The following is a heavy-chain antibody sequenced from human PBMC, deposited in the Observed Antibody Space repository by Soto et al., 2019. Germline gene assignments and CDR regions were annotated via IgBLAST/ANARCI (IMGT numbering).Heavy chain of an antibody. V-gene: IGHV4-34*01. Sequence: QVQLQQWGAGLLKPSETLSLTCAVYGGSFSGYYWSWIRQPPGKGLEWIGEINHSGSTNYKPSLKSRVTISVDTSKNQFSLMLTSVTAADTAVYYCARRDDWSGFDYWGQGTLVTVSS. J-gene: IGHJ4*02. CDR3: ARRDDWSGFDY. CDR2: INHSGST. D-gene: IGHD3-9*01. CDR1: GGSFSGYY.